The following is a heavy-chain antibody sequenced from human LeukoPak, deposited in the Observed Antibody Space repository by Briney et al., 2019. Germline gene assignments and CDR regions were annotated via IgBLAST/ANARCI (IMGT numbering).Heavy chain of an antibody. J-gene: IGHJ6*02. CDR3: ASRGRVGTSSYGMDV. D-gene: IGHD6-6*01. Sequence: SETLSLTWTASGGSISSSSSYYWGWIRQPPGKGLEWIGNIYYTGSAYYSPSLKSRVTISVDTSRNQFSLRLSSVTAADTAVYYCASRGRVGTSSYGMDVWGQGTTVTVSS. CDR2: IYYTGSA. V-gene: IGHV4-39*01. CDR1: GGSISSSSSYY.